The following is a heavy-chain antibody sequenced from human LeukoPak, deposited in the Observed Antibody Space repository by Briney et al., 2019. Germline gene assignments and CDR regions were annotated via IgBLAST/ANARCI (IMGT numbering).Heavy chain of an antibody. D-gene: IGHD5-12*01. V-gene: IGHV3-30-3*01. J-gene: IGHJ4*02. CDR1: GFAFSSSP. CDR2: LSYDGTIK. Sequence: GGSLRLSCVASGFAFSSSPMHWLRQAPGQGLEWVAVLSYDGTIKAYTDSVKGRFTISRDTSKNTLYLQMNSLRAEDTAVYYCARDGRYSGYEVIDFWGQGSLVTVSS. CDR3: ARDGRYSGYEVIDF.